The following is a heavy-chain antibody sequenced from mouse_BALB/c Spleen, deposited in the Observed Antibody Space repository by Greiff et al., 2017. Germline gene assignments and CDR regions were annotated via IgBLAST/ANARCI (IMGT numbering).Heavy chain of an antibody. J-gene: IGHJ3*01. CDR1: GFTFSDYY. V-gene: IGHV5-4*02. Sequence: EVNVVESGGGLVKPGGSLKLSCAASGFTFSDYYMYWVRQTPEKRLEWVATISDGGSYTYYPDSVKGRFTISRDNAKNNLYLQMSSLKSEDTAMYYCARAQLGRGWFAYWGQGTLVTVSA. CDR2: ISDGGSYT. D-gene: IGHD4-1*02. CDR3: ARAQLGRGWFAY.